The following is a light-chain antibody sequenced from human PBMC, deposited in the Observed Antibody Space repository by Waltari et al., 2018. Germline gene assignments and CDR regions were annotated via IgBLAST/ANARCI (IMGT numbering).Light chain of an antibody. V-gene: IGKV3-11*01. CDR3: QQRRSWPLT. CDR1: QSVGTY. CDR2: DAS. Sequence: EIVLTQSPAILSFSPGERATLSCRASQSVGTYLDWYQQRPGQSPSLLIDDASYRATGIPGRFSGSGSETDFTLTISSLQPEDFAVYYCQQRRSWPLTFGGGTRVQI. J-gene: IGKJ4*01.